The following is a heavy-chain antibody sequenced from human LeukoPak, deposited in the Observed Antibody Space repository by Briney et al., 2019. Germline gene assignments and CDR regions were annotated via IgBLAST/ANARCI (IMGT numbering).Heavy chain of an antibody. CDR2: IFYSGTT. D-gene: IGHD1-26*01. Sequence: SETLSLTCTVSGGSMSSYYWRWLRQPPGKELEWIGHIFYSGTTNYNPSLKSRVAISIDPSKHQFSLKLSSVTAADTAVYYCARVGGDWFDPWGQGTLVTVSS. J-gene: IGHJ5*02. CDR3: ARVGGDWFDP. V-gene: IGHV4-59*12. CDR1: GGSMSSYY.